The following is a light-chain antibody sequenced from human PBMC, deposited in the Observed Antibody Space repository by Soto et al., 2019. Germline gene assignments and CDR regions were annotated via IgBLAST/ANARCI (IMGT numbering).Light chain of an antibody. V-gene: IGKV3D-15*01. CDR1: QSVRSN. Sequence: EIVLTQSPGTLSVSPGESATLSCRASQSVRSNLARYQQKPGQAPRLLIYGASTRATGIPGRFSGSGSGTEFTLTISSLQSEDFAVYYCQQYNNWPPLTFGGGTKVEIK. CDR2: GAS. CDR3: QQYNNWPPLT. J-gene: IGKJ4*01.